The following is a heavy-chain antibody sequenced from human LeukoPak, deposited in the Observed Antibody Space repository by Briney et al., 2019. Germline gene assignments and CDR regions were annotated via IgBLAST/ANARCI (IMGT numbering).Heavy chain of an antibody. CDR1: GYTFTSYA. CDR2: ITPSGGT. V-gene: IGHV1-2*02. D-gene: IGHD5-24*01. Sequence: ASVKVSCNASGYTFTSYAMHWVRQAPGQGLEWMRWITPSGGTNYPQKFQGRVAITRDTSITTAYMDLSRLTSDDTAVYYCARDRYGDGFAHFDYWGQGALVTVSS. CDR3: ARDRYGDGFAHFDY. J-gene: IGHJ4*02.